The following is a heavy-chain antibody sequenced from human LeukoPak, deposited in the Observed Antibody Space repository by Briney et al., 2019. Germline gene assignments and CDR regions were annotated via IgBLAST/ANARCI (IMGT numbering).Heavy chain of an antibody. CDR2: IRYDGSNK. Sequence: GGSLRLSCAASGFTFSSYGMHLVRQAPGKGLEWVAFIRYDGSNKYYADSVKGRFTISRDNSKNTLYLQMNSLRAEDTAVYYCAKAVAGTGYYYYYMDVWGKGTTVTVSS. V-gene: IGHV3-30*02. J-gene: IGHJ6*03. CDR3: AKAVAGTGYYYYYMDV. D-gene: IGHD6-19*01. CDR1: GFTFSSYG.